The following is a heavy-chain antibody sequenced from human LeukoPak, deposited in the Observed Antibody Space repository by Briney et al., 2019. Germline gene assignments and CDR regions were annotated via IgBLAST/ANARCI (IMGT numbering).Heavy chain of an antibody. D-gene: IGHD4-17*01. V-gene: IGHV3-7*01. CDR3: ARDAYGAGTIYYFDY. Sequence: PGGSLRLSCAASGFTFSSYWMSWVRQAPGKGLEWVANIKQDGSEKYYVDSVKGRFTISRNNAKNSLYLQMNSLRAEDTAVYYCARDAYGAGTIYYFDYWGQGTLVTVSS. CDR1: GFTFSSYW. CDR2: IKQDGSEK. J-gene: IGHJ4*02.